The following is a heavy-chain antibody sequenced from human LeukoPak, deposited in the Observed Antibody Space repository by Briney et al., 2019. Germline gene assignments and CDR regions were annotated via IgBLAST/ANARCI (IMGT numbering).Heavy chain of an antibody. CDR1: GGSISSSSYY. J-gene: IGHJ4*02. V-gene: IGHV4-39*01. Sequence: PSETLSLTCTVSGGSISSSSYYWGWIRQPPGKGLEWIGSIYYSGSTYYNPSLKSRVTISVDTSKNQFSLKLSSVTAADTAVYYCARAGLTVTTHYVDYWGQGTLVTVSS. D-gene: IGHD4-17*01. CDR3: ARAGLTVTTHYVDY. CDR2: IYYSGST.